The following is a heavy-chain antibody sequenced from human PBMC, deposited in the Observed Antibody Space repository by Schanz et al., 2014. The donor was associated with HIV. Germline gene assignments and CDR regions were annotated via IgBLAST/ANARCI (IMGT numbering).Heavy chain of an antibody. D-gene: IGHD4-17*01. Sequence: QVQLGGPGGGVVNPGGPLSLPWEASGFPLRILGFPWAPQPQGRGRGWVALKPYDGNNDFYADSVKGRFTISRDNSKNTLYLQMNNLRAEDTAVYGCARQGLRFSFWLDYWGQGTPVTVS. CDR1: GFPLRILG. J-gene: IGHJ4*02. V-gene: IGHV3-30*03. CDR3: ARQGLRFSFWLDY. CDR2: KPYDGNND.